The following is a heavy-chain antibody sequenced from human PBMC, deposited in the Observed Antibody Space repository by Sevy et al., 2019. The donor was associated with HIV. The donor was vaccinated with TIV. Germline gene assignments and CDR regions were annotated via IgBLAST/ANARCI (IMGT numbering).Heavy chain of an antibody. V-gene: IGHV4-39*01. CDR1: GGSISSSSYY. D-gene: IGHD4-17*01. J-gene: IGHJ4*02. Sequence: SETLSLTCTVSGGSISSSSYYWGWIRQPPGKGLEWIGSIYFTGTTYYNPSLKSRVTISVDTSKNQFSLRLNSVTAADTAVYDCANFDYGDYVHYFDFWGQGTLVTVSS. CDR3: ANFDYGDYVHYFDF. CDR2: IYFTGTT.